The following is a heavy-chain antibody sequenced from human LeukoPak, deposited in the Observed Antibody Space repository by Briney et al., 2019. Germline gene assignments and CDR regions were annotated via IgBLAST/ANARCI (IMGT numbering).Heavy chain of an antibody. CDR2: ISYDGSNK. Sequence: GGSLRLSCAASGLTFSSYAMHWVRQAPGKGLEWVAVISYDGSNKYYADSVKGRFTISRDNSKNTLYLQMNSLRAEDTAVYYCASETTDDAFDIWGLGTMVTVSS. J-gene: IGHJ3*02. D-gene: IGHD4-17*01. V-gene: IGHV3-30-3*01. CDR3: ASETTDDAFDI. CDR1: GLTFSSYA.